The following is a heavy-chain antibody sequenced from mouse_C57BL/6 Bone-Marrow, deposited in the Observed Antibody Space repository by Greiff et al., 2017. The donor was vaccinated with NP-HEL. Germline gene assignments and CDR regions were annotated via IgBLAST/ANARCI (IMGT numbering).Heavy chain of an antibody. Sequence: EVQLQESGPELVKPGASVKISCQASGYSFTDYHMNWVKQSNGKSLEWIGVINPNYGTTRYNQKFKGKATLTVDQSSSTAYMQLNSLTSEDSAVYYCAVSNGNYVGAIDYRGQGTSVTVSS. D-gene: IGHD2-1*01. CDR1: GYSFTDYH. CDR3: AVSNGNYVGAIDY. J-gene: IGHJ4*01. CDR2: INPNYGTT. V-gene: IGHV1-39*01.